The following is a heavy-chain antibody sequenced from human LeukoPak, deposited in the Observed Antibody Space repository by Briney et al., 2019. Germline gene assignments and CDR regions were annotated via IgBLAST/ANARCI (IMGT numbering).Heavy chain of an antibody. CDR2: IKQDGSEK. Sequence: PGGSLRLSCAASGFTFSSYWMSWVRQAPGKGLEWVASIKQDGSEKYYVDSVKGRFTISRDNAKNSLYLQMNSLRAEDTAVYYCARGPQIYSGYDYRFDYWGQGTLVTVSS. J-gene: IGHJ4*02. CDR1: GFTFSSYW. D-gene: IGHD5-12*01. CDR3: ARGPQIYSGYDYRFDY. V-gene: IGHV3-7*03.